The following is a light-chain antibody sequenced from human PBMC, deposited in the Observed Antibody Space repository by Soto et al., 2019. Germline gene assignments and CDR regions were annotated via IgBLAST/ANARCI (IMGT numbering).Light chain of an antibody. Sequence: EIVLTRSPGTLSLSPGERATLSCRASQSVSSSYLAWYQQKPGQAPRLLIYGASSRATGIPDRFSGSGSGTDFTLTINRLEPEDFAVYYCQRYGSSITFGQGTRLEIK. J-gene: IGKJ5*01. CDR1: QSVSSSY. CDR3: QRYGSSIT. CDR2: GAS. V-gene: IGKV3-20*01.